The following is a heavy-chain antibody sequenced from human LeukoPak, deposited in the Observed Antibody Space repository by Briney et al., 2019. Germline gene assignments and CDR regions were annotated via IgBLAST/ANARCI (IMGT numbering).Heavy chain of an antibody. Sequence: GESLRLSCTVSGFMLSGYNMNWVRQAPGKGLEWISYISISGDTIYYADSVKGRFTISRDNSKNTLYLQMNSLRAEDTAVYYCAQGRPGYDFGFDYWGQGTLVTVSS. V-gene: IGHV3-48*01. D-gene: IGHD3-3*01. CDR2: ISISGDTI. J-gene: IGHJ4*02. CDR3: AQGRPGYDFGFDY. CDR1: GFMLSGYN.